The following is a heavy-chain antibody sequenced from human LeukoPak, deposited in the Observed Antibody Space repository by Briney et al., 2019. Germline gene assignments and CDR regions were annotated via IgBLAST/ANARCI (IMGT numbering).Heavy chain of an antibody. CDR2: IYYSGST. V-gene: IGHV4-59*01. J-gene: IGHJ4*02. CDR1: GFTFSSYV. CDR3: ARGGWHYDFSR. D-gene: IGHD3-3*01. Sequence: GSLRLSCAVSGFTFSSYVMSWVRQAPGKGLEWIGYIYYSGSTNYNPSLKSRVTISVDTSKNQFSLKLSSVTAADTAVYYCARGGWHYDFSRWGQGTLVTVSS.